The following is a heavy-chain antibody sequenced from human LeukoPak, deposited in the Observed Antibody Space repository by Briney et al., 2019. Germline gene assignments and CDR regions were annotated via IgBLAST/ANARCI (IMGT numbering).Heavy chain of an antibody. CDR2: IRSKANSYAT. V-gene: IGHV3-73*01. Sequence: GGSLRLSCAASGFTFSGSAMHWVRQASGKGLEWVGRIRSKANSYATAYAASVKGRFTISRDDSKNTAYLQMNSLKTEDTAVYYCTRSHNYGVYDYYYYYYMDVWGKGTTVTISS. CDR1: GFTFSGSA. CDR3: TRSHNYGVYDYYYYYYMDV. D-gene: IGHD4-17*01. J-gene: IGHJ6*03.